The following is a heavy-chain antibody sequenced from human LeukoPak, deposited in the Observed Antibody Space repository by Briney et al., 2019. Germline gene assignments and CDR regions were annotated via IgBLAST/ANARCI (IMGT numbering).Heavy chain of an antibody. CDR1: GGSISSGGYS. CDR2: IYHSGST. D-gene: IGHD1-26*01. CDR3: ARLVGATDFDY. J-gene: IGHJ4*02. V-gene: IGHV4-30-2*05. Sequence: PSETLSLTCAVSGGSISSGGYSWSWIRQPPGKGLEWIGYIYHSGSTYYNPSLKSRVTISVDTSKNQFSLKLSSVTAADTAVYYCARLVGATDFDYWGQGTLVTVSS.